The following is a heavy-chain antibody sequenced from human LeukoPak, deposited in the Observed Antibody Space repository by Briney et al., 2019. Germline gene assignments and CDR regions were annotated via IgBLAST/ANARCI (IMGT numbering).Heavy chain of an antibody. V-gene: IGHV4-30-4*08. Sequence: PSETLSLTCTVSGGSVSSGDYYWSWIRQPPGKGLEWIGYIYYSGSTYYNPSLKSRVTISVDTSKNQFSLKLSSVTAADTAVYYCARARIAAPFDYWGQGTLVTVSS. CDR3: ARARIAAPFDY. CDR2: IYYSGST. J-gene: IGHJ4*02. CDR1: GGSVSSGDYY. D-gene: IGHD6-6*01.